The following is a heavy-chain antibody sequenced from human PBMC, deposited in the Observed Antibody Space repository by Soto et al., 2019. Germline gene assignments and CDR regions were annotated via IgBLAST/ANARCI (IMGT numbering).Heavy chain of an antibody. Sequence: QVQLVESGGGVVQPGRALRLSCAASGFTFSRYGMHWVSQAPGKGLEWVAVISYDGSNKYFAGPVKGRFTISRDNSKNTLYLQMNSLRAEDTAVYYCAQGIGYAQYYFDYWGQGTLVTVSS. J-gene: IGHJ4*02. CDR3: AQGIGYAQYYFDY. CDR2: ISYDGSNK. V-gene: IGHV3-30*18. D-gene: IGHD2-2*01. CDR1: GFTFSRYG.